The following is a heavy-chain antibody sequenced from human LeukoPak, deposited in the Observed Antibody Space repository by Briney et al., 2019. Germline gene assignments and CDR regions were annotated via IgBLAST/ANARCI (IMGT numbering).Heavy chain of an antibody. J-gene: IGHJ5*02. V-gene: IGHV4-38-2*02. D-gene: IGHD3-22*01. CDR2: INHSGRT. Sequence: PSETLSLTCDVSGYSINFGHLWGWIRQPPGKGLEWIASINHSGRTYYTPSLKSRVTISVDTLRNQFSLKVTSVTAEDTAMYFCARESSAVAHTMMRDWLDPWGQGTLVTVSS. CDR3: ARESSAVAHTMMRDWLDP. CDR1: GYSINFGHL.